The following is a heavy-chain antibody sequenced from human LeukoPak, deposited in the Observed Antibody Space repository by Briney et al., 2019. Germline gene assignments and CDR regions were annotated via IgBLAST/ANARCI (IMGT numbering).Heavy chain of an antibody. CDR3: ARDGSGYYYYYYMDV. D-gene: IGHD6-25*01. CDR1: GFTFSDYY. CDR2: ISSSGSTI. V-gene: IGHV3-11*01. J-gene: IGHJ6*03. Sequence: GGSLRLSCAASGFTFSDYYLSWIRQAPGKGLEWVSYISSSGSTIYYADSVKGRFTISRDNAKNSLYLQMNSLRAEDTAVYYCARDGSGYYYYYYMDVWGKGTTVTISS.